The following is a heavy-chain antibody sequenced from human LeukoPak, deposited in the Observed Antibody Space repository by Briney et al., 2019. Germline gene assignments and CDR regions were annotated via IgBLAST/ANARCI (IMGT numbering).Heavy chain of an antibody. D-gene: IGHD3-10*01. CDR3: ARDHRGSGSRYYYYYMDV. CDR1: EFSVGSNY. V-gene: IGHV3-74*01. CDR2: INSDGSST. J-gene: IGHJ6*03. Sequence: HPGGSLRLSCAASEFSVGSNYMTWVRQAPGKGLEWVSRINSDGSSTSYAGSVKGRFTISRDNAKNTLDLQMNSLRAEDTAVYYCARDHRGSGSRYYYYYMDVWGKGTTVTISS.